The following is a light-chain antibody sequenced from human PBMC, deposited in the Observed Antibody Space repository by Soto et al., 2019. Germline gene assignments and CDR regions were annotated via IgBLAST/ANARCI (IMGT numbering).Light chain of an antibody. CDR2: DVS. J-gene: IGLJ2*01. V-gene: IGLV2-14*01. CDR1: SSDVGGYNY. Sequence: QSVLTQPASVSGSPGQSITISCTGTSSDVGGYNYVSWYQQHPGKAPKLMIYDVSNRPSGVSNRFSGSKSDNTASLTISGLQAEDEADYYCSSYTSSSTLGFGGGTKVTVL. CDR3: SSYTSSSTLG.